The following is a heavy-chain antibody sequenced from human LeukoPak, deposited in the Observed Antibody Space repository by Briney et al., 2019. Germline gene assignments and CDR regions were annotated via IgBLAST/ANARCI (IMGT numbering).Heavy chain of an antibody. Sequence: GGSLRLSCAAPGFTFSSYSMNWVRQAPGKGLEWVSSISSSSSYIYYADSVKGRFTISRDNPKNSLYLQMNSLRAEDTAVYYCAELGITMIGGVWGKGTTVTISS. V-gene: IGHV3-21*01. J-gene: IGHJ6*04. CDR1: GFTFSSYS. CDR2: ISSSSSYI. D-gene: IGHD3-10*02. CDR3: AELGITMIGGV.